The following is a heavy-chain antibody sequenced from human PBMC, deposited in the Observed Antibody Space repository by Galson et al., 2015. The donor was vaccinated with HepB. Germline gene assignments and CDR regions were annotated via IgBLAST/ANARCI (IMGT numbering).Heavy chain of an antibody. CDR1: GFTFSNHG. D-gene: IGHD1-26*01. J-gene: IGHJ4*02. CDR3: AKDRAMYSGTYYFDY. CDR2: ISYDGGTK. Sequence: SLRLSCAASGFTFSNHGMHWVRQAPGKGLEWVAFISYDGGTKYYADSVNGRFTISRESSKNTMYLQMSSLRPEDTAVYDCAKDRAMYSGTYYFDYWGQGTLVTVSS. V-gene: IGHV3-30*18.